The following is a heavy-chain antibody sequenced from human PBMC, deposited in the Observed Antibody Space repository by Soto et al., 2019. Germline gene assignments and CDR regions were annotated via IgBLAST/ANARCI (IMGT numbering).Heavy chain of an antibody. CDR1: GYTFSGYY. Sequence: GASVKVSCKASGYTFSGYYMYWVRQAPGQGLEWMGWINPNSGGTNYGQKFQGRVTMTRDTSISTAYMELSRLRSDDTAVYYCARDGEWLQRYYYYSNGMDAWGQGTPVTVSS. D-gene: IGHD5-12*01. CDR2: INPNSGGT. V-gene: IGHV1-2*02. J-gene: IGHJ6*02. CDR3: ARDGEWLQRYYYYSNGMDA.